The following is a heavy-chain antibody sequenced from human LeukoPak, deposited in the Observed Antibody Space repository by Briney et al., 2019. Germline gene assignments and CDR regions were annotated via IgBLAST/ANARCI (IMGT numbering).Heavy chain of an antibody. D-gene: IGHD5-18*01. V-gene: IGHV1-69*13. CDR3: AREVRDDTAMATYYFDY. CDR2: IIPIFGTA. Sequence: ASVKVSCKASGGTFSSYAISWVRQAPGQGLEWMGGIIPIFGTANYAQKFQGRVTITADESTSTAYMELSSLRSEDTAVYYCAREVRDDTAMATYYFDYWGQGTLVTVSS. CDR1: GGTFSSYA. J-gene: IGHJ4*02.